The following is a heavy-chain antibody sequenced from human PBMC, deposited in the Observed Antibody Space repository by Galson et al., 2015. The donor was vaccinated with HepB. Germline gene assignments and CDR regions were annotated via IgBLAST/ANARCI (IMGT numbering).Heavy chain of an antibody. Sequence: SVKVSCKASGYTFTSYGISWVRQAPGQGLEWMGWISAYNGNTNYAQKLQGRVTMTTDTSTSTAYMELSSLRSEDTAVYYCASSREWLTTYYFDYWGQGTLVTVSS. D-gene: IGHD3-3*01. J-gene: IGHJ4*02. CDR1: GYTFTSYG. CDR2: ISAYNGNT. V-gene: IGHV1-18*01. CDR3: ASSREWLTTYYFDY.